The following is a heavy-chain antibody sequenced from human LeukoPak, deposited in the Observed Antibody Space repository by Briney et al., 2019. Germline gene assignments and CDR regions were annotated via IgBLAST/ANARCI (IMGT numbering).Heavy chain of an antibody. Sequence: GGSLRLSCAASGSTVSSNYMSWVRQAPGKGLEWVSVIYSGGSTYYADSVKGRFTISRDNSKNTLYLQMNSLRAEDTAVYYCARDNGYDDAFDIWGQGTMVTVSS. CDR1: GSTVSSNY. CDR2: IYSGGST. J-gene: IGHJ3*02. CDR3: ARDNGYDDAFDI. D-gene: IGHD5-12*01. V-gene: IGHV3-66*01.